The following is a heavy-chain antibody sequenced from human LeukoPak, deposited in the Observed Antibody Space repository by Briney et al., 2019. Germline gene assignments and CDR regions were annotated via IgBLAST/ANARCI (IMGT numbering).Heavy chain of an antibody. CDR1: GFTFSSYA. CDR3: AKDPPPPPYDFWSGYWYYFDY. V-gene: IGHV3-23*01. Sequence: PGGSLRLSCAASGFTFSSYAMSWVRQAPGKGLEWVSAISGSSGSTDYADSVKGRFTISRDNSKNTLCLQMNSLRAEDTAVYYCAKDPPPPPYDFWSGYWYYFDYCGQGTLVTVSS. CDR2: ISGSSGST. J-gene: IGHJ4*02. D-gene: IGHD3-3*01.